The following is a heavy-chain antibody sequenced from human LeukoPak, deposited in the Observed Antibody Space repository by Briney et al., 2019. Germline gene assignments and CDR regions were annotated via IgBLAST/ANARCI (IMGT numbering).Heavy chain of an antibody. D-gene: IGHD2-15*01. CDR3: ARATLATSYYYYYMDV. J-gene: IGHJ6*03. V-gene: IGHV1-69*05. CDR2: IIPIFGTA. CDR1: GGTFSSYA. Sequence: SVKVSCKASGGTFSSYAISWVRQAPGQGLEWMGGIIPIFGTANYARKFQGRVTITTDESTSTAYMELSSLRSEDTAVYYCARATLATSYYYYYMDVWGKGTTVTVSS.